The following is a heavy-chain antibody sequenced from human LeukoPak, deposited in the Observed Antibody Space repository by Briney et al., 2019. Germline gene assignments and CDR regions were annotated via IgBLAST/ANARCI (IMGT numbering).Heavy chain of an antibody. Sequence: SGPTLVKPTQTLTLTCTFSGFSLSTSGVGGGWIRQPPGKALEWLALIYWDDDKRYSPSLKSRLTITKDTSKNQVVLTMTNMDPVDTATYYCAHYGSGLYYFDYWGQGTLVTVSS. J-gene: IGHJ4*02. CDR2: IYWDDDK. CDR3: AHYGSGLYYFDY. V-gene: IGHV2-5*02. D-gene: IGHD3-10*01. CDR1: GFSLSTSGVG.